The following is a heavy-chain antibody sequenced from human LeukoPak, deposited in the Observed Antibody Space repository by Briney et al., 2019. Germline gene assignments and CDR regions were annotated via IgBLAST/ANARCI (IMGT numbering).Heavy chain of an antibody. Sequence: PGGSLRLSCAVSGFTFSRYGMGWVRQAPGKGLEWVAGITANGGDRNYGDSVKGRFTISRDNSKSTLDLQMNSLRAEDTALYYCARDGVWGWAQYDYWSEGILVTASS. D-gene: IGHD3-3*01. V-gene: IGHV3-23*01. CDR2: ITANGGDR. CDR1: GFTFSRYG. CDR3: ARDGVWGWAQYDY. J-gene: IGHJ4*02.